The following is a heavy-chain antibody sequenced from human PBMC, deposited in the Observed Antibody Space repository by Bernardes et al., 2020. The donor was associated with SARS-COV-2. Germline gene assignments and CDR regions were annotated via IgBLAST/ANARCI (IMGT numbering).Heavy chain of an antibody. J-gene: IGHJ6*02. CDR2: INHSGST. CDR1: GGSFSGYY. D-gene: IGHD3-3*01. Sequence: SEPLSLTCAVYGGSFSGYYWSWIRQPPGKGLEWIGEINHSGSTNYNPSLKSRVTISVDTSKNQFSLKLSSVTAADTAVYYCARRLYDFWSAPRGYYYYGMDVWGQGTTVTVSS. CDR3: ARRLYDFWSAPRGYYYYGMDV. V-gene: IGHV4-34*01.